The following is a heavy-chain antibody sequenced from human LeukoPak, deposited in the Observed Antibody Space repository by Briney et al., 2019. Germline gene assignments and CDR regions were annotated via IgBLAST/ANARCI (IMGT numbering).Heavy chain of an antibody. J-gene: IGHJ4*02. CDR3: ARGGWTTGMDY. CDR2: ISGYNGNT. CDR1: GYSFTNHG. D-gene: IGHD1-14*01. Sequence: ASVKVSCKTSGYSFTNHGISWVRQAPGQGLEWTGWISGYNGNTNYAQKFQGRVTMTTDASTRTAHMEVRGLRSDDTAVYYCARGGWTTGMDYWGQGTLVTVSS. V-gene: IGHV1-18*01.